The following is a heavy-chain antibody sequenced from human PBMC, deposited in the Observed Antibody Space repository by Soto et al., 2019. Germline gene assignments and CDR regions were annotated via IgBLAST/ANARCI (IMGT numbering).Heavy chain of an antibody. CDR1: GFTFSSSA. Sequence: GGSLRLSCAASGFTFSSSAMSRVRQAPGKGLEWVSTVSGGGGNRYYADSVTGRFTISRDNSKSTLYLQMNSLRAEDTAVYYCAKAQAATGYSSGCVDYWGQGTLVTVSS. CDR2: VSGGGGNR. CDR3: AKAQAATGYSSGCVDY. J-gene: IGHJ4*02. D-gene: IGHD6-19*01. V-gene: IGHV3-23*01.